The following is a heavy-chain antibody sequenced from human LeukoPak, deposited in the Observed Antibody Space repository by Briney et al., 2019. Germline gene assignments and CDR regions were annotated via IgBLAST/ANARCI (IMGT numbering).Heavy chain of an antibody. CDR2: IDEDGSEK. Sequence: GGSLRLSCVASGFTFSSYAMHWVRQAPGKGLEWVANIDEDGSEKYFVDSVKGRFTISRDNAKNSLYLQMNSLTVEDAAVYYCARLEYGGWGQGTLVTVSS. CDR3: ARLEYGG. D-gene: IGHD4-23*01. V-gene: IGHV3-7*03. J-gene: IGHJ4*02. CDR1: GFTFSSYA.